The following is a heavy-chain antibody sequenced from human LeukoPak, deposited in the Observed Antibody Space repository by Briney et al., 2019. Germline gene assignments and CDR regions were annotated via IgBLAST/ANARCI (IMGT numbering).Heavy chain of an antibody. J-gene: IGHJ6*03. Sequence: SGGSLRLSCAASGFTFDDYGMSWVRQAPGKGLEWVSGINWNGGSTGYADSVKGRFTISRDNAKNSLYLQMNSLRAEDTALYYCASSIAAAGTDYYYYYMDVWGKGTTVTVSS. CDR1: GFTFDDYG. D-gene: IGHD6-13*01. CDR2: INWNGGST. CDR3: ASSIAAAGTDYYYYYMDV. V-gene: IGHV3-20*04.